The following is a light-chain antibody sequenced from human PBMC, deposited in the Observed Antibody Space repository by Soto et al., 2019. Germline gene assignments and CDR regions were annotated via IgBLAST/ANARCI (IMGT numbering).Light chain of an antibody. CDR3: QSYDSRAVV. J-gene: IGLJ2*01. CDR2: GNS. V-gene: IGLV1-40*01. CDR1: SSNIGAGYD. Sequence: QSVLTQPPSVSGAPGQRVTISCTGSSSNIGAGYDVHWYQQLPGTAPKLLIYGNSNRPSGVPDRFSGSKSGTSAFLAITGLQAEDEADYYCQSYDSRAVVFGGGTKLTVL.